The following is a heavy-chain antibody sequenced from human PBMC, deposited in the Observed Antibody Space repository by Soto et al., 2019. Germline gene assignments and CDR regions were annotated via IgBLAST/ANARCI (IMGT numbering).Heavy chain of an antibody. V-gene: IGHV1-69*04. D-gene: IGHD2-2*01. CDR3: ARDPVGRTTNPYAEY. CDR1: GGTFSSYT. CDR2: IIPILGIA. J-gene: IGHJ4*02. Sequence: GASVKVSCKASGGTFSSYTISWVRQAPGQGLEWMGRIIPILGIANYAQKFQGRVTITADKSTSTAYKELSSLRSEDTAVYYCARDPVGRTTNPYAEYWGQGTLVTVSS.